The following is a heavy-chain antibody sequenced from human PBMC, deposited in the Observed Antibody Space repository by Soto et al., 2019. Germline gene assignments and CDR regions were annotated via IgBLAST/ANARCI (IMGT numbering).Heavy chain of an antibody. CDR2: ISAYNGNT. CDR3: ARDGSPPTVTTDDAFDI. Sequence: GASVKVSCKASGYTFTSYGISWVRQAPGQGLEWMGWISAYNGNTNYAQKLQGRVTMTTDTSTSTAYMELRSLRSDDTAVYYCARDGSPPTVTTDDAFDIWGQGTMVTVSS. V-gene: IGHV1-18*01. D-gene: IGHD4-17*01. CDR1: GYTFTSYG. J-gene: IGHJ3*02.